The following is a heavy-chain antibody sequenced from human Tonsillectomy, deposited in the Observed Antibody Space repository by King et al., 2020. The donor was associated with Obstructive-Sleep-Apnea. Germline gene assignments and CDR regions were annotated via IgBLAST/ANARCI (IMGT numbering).Heavy chain of an antibody. CDR3: ASGVECSRYSFDY. D-gene: IGHD3-22*01. V-gene: IGHV3-72*01. CDR1: GFTFSDHY. J-gene: IGHJ4*01. Sequence: VQLVESGGGLVQPGGSMRLSCAASGFTFSDHYLDWVRQAPGKGLEWVGRSRDRANSYRTAYAASVKGRFSISRDNSKNSLYLEMNSLNTEDTVVYYCASGVECSRYSFDYWGHGTLVTVSS. CDR2: SRDRANSYRT.